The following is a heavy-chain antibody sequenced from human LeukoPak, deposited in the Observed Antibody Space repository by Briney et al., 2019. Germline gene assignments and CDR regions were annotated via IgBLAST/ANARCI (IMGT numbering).Heavy chain of an antibody. J-gene: IGHJ4*02. Sequence: SETLSLTCAVSGYSISINYYWGWIRQPPGKGLEWIGSIYHSGSSYYNPSLKSRVTISVDTSKNQFSLKLSSVTAADTAVCYCASSHPRRYFDYWGQGTLVTVSS. CDR1: GYSISINYY. CDR2: IYHSGSS. V-gene: IGHV4-38-2*01. CDR3: ASSHPRRYFDY.